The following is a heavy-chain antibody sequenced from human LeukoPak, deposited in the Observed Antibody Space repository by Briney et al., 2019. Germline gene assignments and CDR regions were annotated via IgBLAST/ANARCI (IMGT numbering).Heavy chain of an antibody. J-gene: IGHJ4*02. CDR1: GGSVSSGSYY. CDR3: ARAEGNSWYPYYFDY. Sequence: SETLSLTCTVSGGSVSSGSYYWSWIRQPPGKGLEWIGYIYYSGSTNYNPSLKSRVTISVDTSKNQFSLKLSSVTAADTAVYYCARAEGNSWYPYYFDYWGQRTLVTVSS. V-gene: IGHV4-61*01. D-gene: IGHD6-13*01. CDR2: IYYSGST.